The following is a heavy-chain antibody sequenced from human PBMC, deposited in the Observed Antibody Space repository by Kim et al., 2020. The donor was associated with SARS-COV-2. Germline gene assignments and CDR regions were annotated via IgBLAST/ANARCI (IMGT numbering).Heavy chain of an antibody. J-gene: IGHJ4*02. D-gene: IGHD5-12*01. CDR3: ARAEVATIRFDY. CDR2: IYHSGST. CDR1: GYSISSGYY. Sequence: SETLSLTCTVSGYSISSGYYWGWIRQPPGKGLEWIGSIYHSGSTYYNPSLKSRVTISVDTSKNQFSLKLSSVTAADTAVYYCARAEVATIRFDYWGQGTL. V-gene: IGHV4-38-2*02.